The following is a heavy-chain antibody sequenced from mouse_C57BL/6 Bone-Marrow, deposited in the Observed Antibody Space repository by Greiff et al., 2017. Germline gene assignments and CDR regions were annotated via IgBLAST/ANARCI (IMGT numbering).Heavy chain of an antibody. CDR1: GYTFTDYY. CDR2: INPYNGGT. D-gene: IGHD2-13*01. J-gene: IGHJ3*01. CDR3: ARSDDSWFAY. V-gene: IGHV1-19*01. Sequence: VQLQQSGPVLVKPGASVRMSCKASGYTFTDYYMNWVKQSHGKSLEWIGVINPYNGGTSYNQKFKGKATLTVDKSSSTAYMELNSLTSEDSAVYYCARSDDSWFAYWGQGTLVTVSA.